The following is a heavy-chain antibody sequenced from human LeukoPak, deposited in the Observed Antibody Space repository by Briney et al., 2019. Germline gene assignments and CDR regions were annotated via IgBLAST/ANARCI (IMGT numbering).Heavy chain of an antibody. CDR2: IYYSGST. V-gene: IGHV4-59*12. CDR3: ARGPPRIAAAGTGYFQH. D-gene: IGHD6-13*01. J-gene: IGHJ1*01. CDR1: GGSITSYY. Sequence: SETLSLTCTVSGGSITSYYWSWIRQPPGKGLEWIGDIYYSGSTNYNPSLKSRVTISVDTSKNQFSLKLSSVTAADTAVYYCARGPPRIAAAGTGYFQHWGQGTLVTVSS.